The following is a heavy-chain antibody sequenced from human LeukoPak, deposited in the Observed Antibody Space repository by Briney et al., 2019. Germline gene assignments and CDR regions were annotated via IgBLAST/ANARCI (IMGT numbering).Heavy chain of an antibody. CDR1: GFTFSNYG. CDR2: IRYDGTNK. CDR3: SKKGTVLGTYLYYFDY. J-gene: IGHJ4*02. D-gene: IGHD1-26*01. V-gene: IGHV3-30*02. Sequence: GGSLRLSCAASGFTFSNYGMQWVRQAPGKGLEWVAFIRYDGTNKYYADSVKGRFTISRDNSKNTLYLQINSLRAEDTAVYYLSKKGTVLGTYLYYFDYWGQGTLVTVSS.